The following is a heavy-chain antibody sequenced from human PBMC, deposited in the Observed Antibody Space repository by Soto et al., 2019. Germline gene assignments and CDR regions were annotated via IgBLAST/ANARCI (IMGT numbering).Heavy chain of an antibody. CDR3: TTDLAHVLLWFGDLGGLLDY. CDR1: GFTFDTYG. D-gene: IGHD3-10*01. J-gene: IGHJ4*02. V-gene: IGHV3-30*03. CDR2: VSHDGYSK. Sequence: QVQLVESGGGVVQPGRSLRLSCAASGFTFDTYGMHWVRQAPGKGLEWVAVVSHDGYSKFYADSVKGRFTISRDNSKNTLYLQMNSLKTEDTAVYYCTTDLAHVLLWFGDLGGLLDYWGQGTLVTVSS.